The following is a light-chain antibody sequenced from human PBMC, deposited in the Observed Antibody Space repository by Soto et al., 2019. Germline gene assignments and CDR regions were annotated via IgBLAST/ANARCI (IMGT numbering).Light chain of an antibody. CDR1: RSNVGNNA. CDR3: AVWDDSLNGVV. J-gene: IGLJ3*02. CDR2: YDD. Sequence: QSVLTQPPSVSEAPRQRVTISCSGSRSNVGNNAVNWYQQLPGKVPKLLIYYDDLLPSGVSDRFSGSKSGTSASLAISGLQSEDEADYYCAVWDDSLNGVVFGGGTKLTVL. V-gene: IGLV1-36*01.